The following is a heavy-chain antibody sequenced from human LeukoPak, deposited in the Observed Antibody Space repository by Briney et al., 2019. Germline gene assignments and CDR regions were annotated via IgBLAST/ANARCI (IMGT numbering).Heavy chain of an antibody. V-gene: IGHV3-30*03. D-gene: IGHD3/OR15-3a*01. Sequence: GGSLRLSCAASGFSFSDFGMHWVRQAPGKGLEWVAVISYDGSNKYYADSVKGRFTISRDNSKNTLHLQMNSLRAEDTAVYYCARDPSRWTPPVKFDYWGQGTLVTVSS. CDR2: ISYDGSNK. CDR3: ARDPSRWTPPVKFDY. CDR1: GFSFSDFG. J-gene: IGHJ4*02.